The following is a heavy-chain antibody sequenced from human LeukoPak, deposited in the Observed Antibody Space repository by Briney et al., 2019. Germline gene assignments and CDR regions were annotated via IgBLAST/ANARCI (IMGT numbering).Heavy chain of an antibody. D-gene: IGHD6-19*01. Sequence: SETLSLTCAVYGGSFSGYYWSWIRQPPGKGLEWIGEINHSGSTNYNPSLKSRVTISVDTSKNQFSLKLSSVTAADTAVYYCARGPVGTAVAGTGGQFDYWGQGTLVTVSS. J-gene: IGHJ4*02. CDR3: ARGPVGTAVAGTGGQFDY. V-gene: IGHV4-34*01. CDR2: INHSGST. CDR1: GGSFSGYY.